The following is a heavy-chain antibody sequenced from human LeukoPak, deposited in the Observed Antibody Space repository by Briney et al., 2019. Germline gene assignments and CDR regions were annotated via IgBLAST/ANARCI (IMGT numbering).Heavy chain of an antibody. CDR2: INHSGST. CDR1: GGSFSGYY. Sequence: SETLSLTCAVYGGSFSGYYWSWIRQPPGKGLEWIGEINHSGSTNYNPSLKSRVTISVDTSKSQFSLKLSSVTAADTAVYYCARENISWFDPWGQGTLVTVSS. J-gene: IGHJ5*02. V-gene: IGHV4-34*01. D-gene: IGHD2/OR15-2a*01. CDR3: ARENISWFDP.